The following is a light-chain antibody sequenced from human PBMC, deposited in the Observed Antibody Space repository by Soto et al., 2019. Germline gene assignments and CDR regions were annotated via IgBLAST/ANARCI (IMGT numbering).Light chain of an antibody. CDR3: ETWDSTTGV. J-gene: IGLJ2*01. V-gene: IGLV4-60*02. Sequence: QPVLTQSSSASASLGSSVKLTCTLSSGHRSYIIAWHQQQPGTAPRYLMKLEDSGGYNRGSGVPDRFSGSSSGADRYLTISTLQFEDEADYYCETWDSTTGVFGGGTQLTV. CDR1: SGHRSYI. CDR2: LEDSGGY.